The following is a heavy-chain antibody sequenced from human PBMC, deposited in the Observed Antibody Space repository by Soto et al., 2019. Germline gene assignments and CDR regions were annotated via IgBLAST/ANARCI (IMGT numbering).Heavy chain of an antibody. CDR1: GYTFTGYY. Sequence: GASVKVSCKASGYTFTGYYIHWVRQAPGQGLEWMGWINPNSGGTNYAQKFQGWVTMTRDTSISTAYMELSRLRSDDTAVYYCARDQSPVWPSYDFWSGPPEYYGMDVWGQGTTVTVSS. J-gene: IGHJ6*02. CDR3: ARDQSPVWPSYDFWSGPPEYYGMDV. CDR2: INPNSGGT. D-gene: IGHD3-3*01. V-gene: IGHV1-2*04.